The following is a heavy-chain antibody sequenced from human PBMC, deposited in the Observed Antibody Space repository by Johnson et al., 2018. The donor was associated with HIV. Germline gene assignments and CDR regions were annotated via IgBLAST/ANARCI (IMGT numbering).Heavy chain of an antibody. J-gene: IGHJ3*02. V-gene: IGHV3-30*03. CDR2: ISYDGSNK. CDR3: AREGEGYSSSWYDAFDI. Sequence: QVQLVESGGGVVQPGRSLRLSCAASGFTFSNYGMHWVRQGPGKGLEWVAVISYDGSNKYYADSVRGRFTISRDNSKNTLYLQMNSLRAEDTAVYYCAREGEGYSSSWYDAFDIWGQGTMVTVSS. D-gene: IGHD6-13*01. CDR1: GFTFSNYG.